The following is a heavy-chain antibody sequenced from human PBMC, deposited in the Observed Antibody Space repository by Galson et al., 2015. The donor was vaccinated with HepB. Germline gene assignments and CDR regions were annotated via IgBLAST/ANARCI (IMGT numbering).Heavy chain of an antibody. D-gene: IGHD1-1*01. CDR2: INQDGSQK. V-gene: IGHV3-7*03. CDR3: ASEPTKSNEGY. Sequence: LRLSCAASGFTLSQFWMSWVRQAPGKGLEWVANINQDGSQKNYVDSVEGRFTISRDYAKNSLYLQMSSLRAEDTAVYYCASEPTKSNEGYWGQGTLLRVSS. J-gene: IGHJ4*02. CDR1: GFTLSQFW.